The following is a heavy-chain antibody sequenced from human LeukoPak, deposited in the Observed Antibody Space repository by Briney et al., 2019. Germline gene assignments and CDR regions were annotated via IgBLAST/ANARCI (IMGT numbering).Heavy chain of an antibody. Sequence: SETLCLTCTVSGGSISSYYWSWIRQPPGKGLEWIGYIYYSGSTNYSPSLKSRLTISVDTSKNQFSLKLSSVTAADTAVYYCATTYGSSGLGYFDLWGRGTLVTVSS. J-gene: IGHJ2*01. V-gene: IGHV4-59*01. CDR2: IYYSGST. CDR3: ATTYGSSGLGYFDL. CDR1: GGSISSYY. D-gene: IGHD6-13*01.